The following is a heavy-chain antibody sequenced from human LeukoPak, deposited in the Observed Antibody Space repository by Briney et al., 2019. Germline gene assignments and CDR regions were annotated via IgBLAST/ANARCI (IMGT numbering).Heavy chain of an antibody. J-gene: IGHJ4*02. CDR2: INPKSGDT. CDR1: GYTFIGYY. D-gene: IGHD3-3*01. CDR3: ARLVTIFGVVIIPGEIDY. Sequence: ASVKVSCKASGYTFIGYYIHWVRQAPGQGLEWMGWINPKSGDTNYAQKFQGRVTMTRDTSISTAYMELRSLRSDDTAVYYCARLVTIFGVVIIPGEIDYWGQGTLVTVSS. V-gene: IGHV1-2*02.